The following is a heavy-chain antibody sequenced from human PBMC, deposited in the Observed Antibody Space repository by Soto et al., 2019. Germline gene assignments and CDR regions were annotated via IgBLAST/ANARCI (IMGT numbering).Heavy chain of an antibody. Sequence: ESGGGVVQPGRSLRLSCAASGFTFSNFPMHWVRQAPGKGLEWVTVISYDGSDEYYADSVKGRFIISRDNSKNTLYLQMNSLRPEDSGLYFCARGGLGSGWYHFDSWGQGTLVTVSS. CDR2: ISYDGSDE. D-gene: IGHD6-19*01. CDR3: ARGGLGSGWYHFDS. V-gene: IGHV3-30-3*01. J-gene: IGHJ4*02. CDR1: GFTFSNFP.